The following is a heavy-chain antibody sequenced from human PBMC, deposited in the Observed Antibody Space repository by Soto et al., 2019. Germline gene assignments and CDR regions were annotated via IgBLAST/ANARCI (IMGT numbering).Heavy chain of an antibody. V-gene: IGHV1-69*13. CDR1: GGTFSTYA. D-gene: IGHD3-22*01. CDR2: IIPIFGTT. CDR3: ARALEEYYYDSSGYYSAY. Sequence: SVKVSCKASGGTFSTYAITWVRQAPGQGLEWMGGIIPIFGTTHYAQKFQGRVTITADESTSTAYMELSSLRSGDTAVYYCARALEEYYYDSSGYYSAYWGQGTLVTVST. J-gene: IGHJ4*02.